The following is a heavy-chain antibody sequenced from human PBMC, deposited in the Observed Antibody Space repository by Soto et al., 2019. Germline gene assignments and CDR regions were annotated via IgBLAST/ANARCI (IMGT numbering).Heavy chain of an antibody. Sequence: VSGDSITSSNWWSWVRQPPGKGLEWIGEIFHSGSTNYNPSLKSRVTISIDKSKNHFSLRLSSVTDADTAVYYCARGPTITGTTHCFDPWGQGTLVTVS. CDR3: ARGPTITGTTHCFDP. D-gene: IGHD1-7*01. CDR1: GDSITSSNW. CDR2: IFHSGST. J-gene: IGHJ5*02. V-gene: IGHV4-4*02.